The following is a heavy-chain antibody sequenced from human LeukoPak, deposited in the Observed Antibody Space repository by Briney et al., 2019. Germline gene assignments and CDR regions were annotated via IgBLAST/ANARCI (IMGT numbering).Heavy chain of an antibody. D-gene: IGHD5-18*01. CDR3: AKGYNYAYEY. CDR1: GFTVSSSY. J-gene: IGHJ4*02. Sequence: PGGSLRLSCAASGFTVSSSYMSWVRQAPGKGLEWVSLIYSGGSTYYAASVNGRFTISRDNSKNTLYLQMNSLRPEDTAVYYCAKGYNYAYEYWGQGTLVTVSS. V-gene: IGHV3-53*01. CDR2: IYSGGST.